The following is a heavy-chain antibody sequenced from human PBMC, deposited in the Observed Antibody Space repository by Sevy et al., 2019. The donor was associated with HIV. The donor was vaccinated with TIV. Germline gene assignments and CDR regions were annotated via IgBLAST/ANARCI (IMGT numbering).Heavy chain of an antibody. CDR1: GYTFTGYY. CDR2: INPSSGGT. D-gene: IGHD3-16*01. CDR3: VRQLGGRRYSFDY. Sequence: ASVKVSCKASGYTFTGYYMHWVRQAPGQGLEWMGWINPSSGGTKFQGRVTMTRDTSISTAYMELSSLTSDDTAVYYCVRQLGGRRYSFDYWGQGTLVTVSS. V-gene: IGHV1-2*02. J-gene: IGHJ4*02.